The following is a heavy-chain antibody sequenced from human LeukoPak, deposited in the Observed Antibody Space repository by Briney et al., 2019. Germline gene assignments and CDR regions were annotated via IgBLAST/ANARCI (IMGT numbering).Heavy chain of an antibody. CDR3: ARDLVGGESNFFLYYYYGMDV. V-gene: IGHV1-18*01. Sequence: GASVKVSCKASGYTFTSYGISWVRQAPGQGLEWMGWISAYNGNTNYAQKLQGRVTMTTDTSTSTAYMELRSLRSGDTAVYYCARDLVGGESNFFLYYYYGMDVWGQGTTVTVSS. J-gene: IGHJ6*02. CDR1: GYTFTSYG. D-gene: IGHD2-15*01. CDR2: ISAYNGNT.